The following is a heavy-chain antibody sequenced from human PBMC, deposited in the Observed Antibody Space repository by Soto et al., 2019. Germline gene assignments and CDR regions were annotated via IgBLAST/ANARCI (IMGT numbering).Heavy chain of an antibody. V-gene: IGHV3-7*01. CDR1: GFTFSSSW. CDR2: IKEDGSVK. CDR3: VVLSRPRPFGY. D-gene: IGHD2-8*01. J-gene: IGHJ4*02. Sequence: GGSLRLSCAASGFTFSSSWMSWVRQAPGKGLEWVGNIKEDGSVKYYVDSVKGRFTISRDNAKSSLYLQMNSLRGEDTAVYYCVVLSRPRPFGYWGQGTLVTVSS.